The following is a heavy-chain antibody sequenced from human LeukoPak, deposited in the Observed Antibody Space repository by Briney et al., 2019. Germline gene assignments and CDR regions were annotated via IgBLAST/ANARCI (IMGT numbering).Heavy chain of an antibody. V-gene: IGHV3-30*02. CDR3: AREPGGGYHPEGPKY. D-gene: IGHD2-8*02. Sequence: TGGSLRLSCAASGFVFSDYGMHWLRQAPGKGLEWVAFVRYDGSNEYYADSMKGRFTISRDNSKNTLYLQMNSLRAEDTAVYSCAREPGGGYHPEGPKYWGLGTLVTVSS. CDR1: GFVFSDYG. CDR2: VRYDGSNE. J-gene: IGHJ4*02.